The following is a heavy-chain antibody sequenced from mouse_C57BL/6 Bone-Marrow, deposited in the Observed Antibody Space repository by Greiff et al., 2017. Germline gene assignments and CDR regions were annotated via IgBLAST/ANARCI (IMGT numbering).Heavy chain of an antibody. CDR3: ARQRGGSSYNWYFDV. V-gene: IGHV5-2*01. CDR2: INSDGGST. D-gene: IGHD1-1*01. Sequence: EVQVVESGGGLVQPGESLKLSCESNEYEFPSHDMSWVRKTPEKRLELVAAINSDGGSTYYPDTMERRFIIARDNTKKTLYLQMSSLRSEDTALYYCARQRGGSSYNWYFDVWGTGTTVTVAS. J-gene: IGHJ1*03. CDR1: EYEFPSHD.